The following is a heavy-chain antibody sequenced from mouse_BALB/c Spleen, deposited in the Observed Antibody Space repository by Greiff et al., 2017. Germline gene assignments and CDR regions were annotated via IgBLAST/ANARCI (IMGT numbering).Heavy chain of an antibody. Sequence: VQLKESGPELVKPGASVKISCKASGYTFTDYNMHWVKQSHGKSLEWIGYIYPYNGGTGYNQKFKSKATLTVDNSSSTAYMELRSLTSEDSAVYYCARGLYDGYYVPFAYWGQGTLVTVSA. D-gene: IGHD2-3*01. CDR2: IYPYNGGT. J-gene: IGHJ3*01. V-gene: IGHV1S29*02. CDR3: ARGLYDGYYVPFAY. CDR1: GYTFTDYN.